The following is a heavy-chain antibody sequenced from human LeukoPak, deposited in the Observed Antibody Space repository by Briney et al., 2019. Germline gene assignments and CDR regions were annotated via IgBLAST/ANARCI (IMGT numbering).Heavy chain of an antibody. CDR2: INPKSGGT. CDR1: GYSFTGYY. J-gene: IGHJ5*02. D-gene: IGHD2-2*01. CDR3: ARDRGSDIVLIPTAAERGNWFDP. V-gene: IGHV1-2*02. Sequence: ASVKVSCKASGYSFTGYYMHWVRQAPGQGLEWMGWINPKSGGTNYAQKFQGRVTMTRDTSISTAYMELSRLTSDDTAVYYCARDRGSDIVLIPTAAERGNWFDPWGQGTLVTISS.